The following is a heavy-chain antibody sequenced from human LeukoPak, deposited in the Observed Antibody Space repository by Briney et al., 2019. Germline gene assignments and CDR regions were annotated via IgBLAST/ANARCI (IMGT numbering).Heavy chain of an antibody. CDR1: GFTFSSYS. CDR3: ARGHSYY. D-gene: IGHD1-26*01. V-gene: IGHV3-21*01. CDR2: ISSSSSYM. Sequence: GGSLRLSCAASGFTFSSYSMNWVRQAPGKGLEWVSSISSSSSYMYYADSVKGRFTISRDNAKNSLYLQMNSLRAEDTAVYYCARGHSYYWGQGTLVTVSS. J-gene: IGHJ4*02.